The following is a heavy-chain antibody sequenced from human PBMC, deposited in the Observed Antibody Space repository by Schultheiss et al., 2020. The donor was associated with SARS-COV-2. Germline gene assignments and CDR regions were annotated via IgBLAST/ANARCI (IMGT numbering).Heavy chain of an antibody. Sequence: GESLKISCAASGFTFSSYAMSWVRQAPGKGLEWVSSISSSSSYIYYADSVKGRFTISRDNSKNTLYLQMNSLRAEDTAVYYCASVPYSSGWYRRGDAFDIWGQGTMVTVSS. CDR1: GFTFSSYA. D-gene: IGHD6-19*01. J-gene: IGHJ3*02. CDR2: ISSSSSYI. CDR3: ASVPYSSGWYRRGDAFDI. V-gene: IGHV3-21*01.